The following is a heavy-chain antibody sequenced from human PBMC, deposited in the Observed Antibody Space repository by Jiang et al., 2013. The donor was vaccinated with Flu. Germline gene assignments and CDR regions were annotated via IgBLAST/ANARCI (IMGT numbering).Heavy chain of an antibody. CDR2: INVNKGDT. CDR1: GYTFTTYA. CDR3: VRDYCSGGRCYVGY. J-gene: IGHJ4*02. V-gene: IGHV1-3*01. D-gene: IGHD2-15*01. Sequence: GAEVKKPGASVKVSCKASGYTFTTYAMHWVRQAPGQGLEWLGWINVNKGDTKYSQSLQARLTITRDTSASTAYMELSSLRSEDTAVYYCVRDYCSGGRCYVGYWGQGT.